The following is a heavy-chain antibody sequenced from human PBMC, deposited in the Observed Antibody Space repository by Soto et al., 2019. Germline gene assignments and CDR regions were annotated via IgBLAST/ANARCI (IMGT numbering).Heavy chain of an antibody. CDR3: AKGVVAATHDAFHI. CDR1: GFTFSSYA. V-gene: IGHV3-23*01. CDR2: ISGSGGST. D-gene: IGHD2-15*01. Sequence: EVQLLESGGGLVQPGGSLRLSCAASGFTFSSYAMSWVRQAPGKGLEGVSGISGSGGSTYYADSVKGRFTISRDNSKNTMYLQMNSLRVEDAAVYYCAKGVVAATHDAFHIWGQGTMLTVSS. J-gene: IGHJ3*02.